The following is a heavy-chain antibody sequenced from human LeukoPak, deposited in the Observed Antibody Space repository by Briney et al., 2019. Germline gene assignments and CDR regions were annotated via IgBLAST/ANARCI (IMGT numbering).Heavy chain of an antibody. CDR1: GFTFSSYW. CDR3: ARSLGYCSGGSCYPFDY. CDR2: INQDGNEK. D-gene: IGHD2-15*01. V-gene: IGHV3-7*01. Sequence: PGGSLRLSCAASGFTFSSYWTTWVRQAPGKGLEWVANINQDGNEKYYVDSVKGRFTISRDNAKNSLYLQMNSLRAEDTAVYYCARSLGYCSGGSCYPFDYWGQGTLVTVSS. J-gene: IGHJ4*02.